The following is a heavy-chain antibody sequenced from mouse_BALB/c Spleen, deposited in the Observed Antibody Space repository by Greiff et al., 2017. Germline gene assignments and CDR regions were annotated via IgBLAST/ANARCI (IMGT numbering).Heavy chain of an antibody. J-gene: IGHJ4*01. V-gene: IGHV5-6-3*01. D-gene: IGHD1-2*01. Sequence: EVKLMESGGGLVQPGGSLKLSCAASGFTFSSYGMSWVRQTPDKRLELVATINSNGGSTYYPDSVKGRFTISRDNAKNTLYLQMSSLKSEDTAMYYCARDGDYGYYAMDYWGQGTSVTVSS. CDR1: GFTFSSYG. CDR3: ARDGDYGYYAMDY. CDR2: INSNGGST.